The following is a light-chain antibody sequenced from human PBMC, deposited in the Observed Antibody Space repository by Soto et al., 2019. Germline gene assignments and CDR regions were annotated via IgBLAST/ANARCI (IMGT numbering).Light chain of an antibody. CDR3: QQCSDWPQT. Sequence: EIVLTQSPATLSLSPGERVTLSCRASQSVSSYIAWYQQKPGRAIRLLIYDASTRATGVPARFSGSGSGTDFTLHISSLEPEDFAVYYCQQCSDWPQTFGQGTKVEIK. J-gene: IGKJ1*01. V-gene: IGKV3-11*01. CDR2: DAS. CDR1: QSVSSY.